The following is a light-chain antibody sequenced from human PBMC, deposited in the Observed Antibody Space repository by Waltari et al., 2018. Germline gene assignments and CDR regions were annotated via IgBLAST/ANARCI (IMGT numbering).Light chain of an antibody. CDR1: SRDVGSSDY. CDR2: HVT. Sequence: QSALTQPPSASGSPGQTVTIPCAGTSRDVGSSDYVTWYQKHPGQAPKLLIYHVTNRPAGVPDRFSGSKSGNTASLTVSGLQAEDEADYYCSSNAGINNFVFGGGTKLTVL. J-gene: IGLJ2*01. CDR3: SSNAGINNFV. V-gene: IGLV2-8*01.